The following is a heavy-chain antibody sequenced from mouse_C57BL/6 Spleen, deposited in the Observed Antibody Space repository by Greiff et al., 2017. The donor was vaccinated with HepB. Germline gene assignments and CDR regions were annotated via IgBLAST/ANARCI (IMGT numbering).Heavy chain of an antibody. D-gene: IGHD1-1*01. V-gene: IGHV1-39*01. CDR2: INPNYGTT. J-gene: IGHJ2*01. Sequence: VHVKQSGPELVKPGASVKISCKASGYSFTDYNMNWVKQSNGKSLEWIGVINPNYGTTSYNQKFKGKATLTVDQSSSTAYMQLNSLTSEDSAVYYCARTITTVVAYYFDYWGQGTTLTVSS. CDR1: GYSFTDYN. CDR3: ARTITTVVAYYFDY.